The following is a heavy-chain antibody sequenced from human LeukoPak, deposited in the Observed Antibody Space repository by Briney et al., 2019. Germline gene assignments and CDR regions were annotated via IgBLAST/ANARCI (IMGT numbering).Heavy chain of an antibody. CDR2: IYPGDSDT. V-gene: IGHV5-51*01. J-gene: IGHJ4*02. CDR3: ASHNSGNFDY. D-gene: IGHD1-26*01. Sequence: PGESPKISCKGSGYRFTSYWIGWVRQMPGKGLEWMGIIYPGDSDTRHSPSFQGQVTISADKSISTAYLQWSSLKASDTAMYFCASHNSGNFDYWGQGTLVTVSS. CDR1: GYRFTSYW.